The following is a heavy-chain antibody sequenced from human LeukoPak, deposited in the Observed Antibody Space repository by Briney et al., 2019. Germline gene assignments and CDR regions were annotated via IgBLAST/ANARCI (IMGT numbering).Heavy chain of an antibody. Sequence: GGSLRLSCAASGFTFSNYAMHWVRQAPGKGLEWVAIISYDGSNKFYANSVKGRFTISRDNSKNTLFLQMNSLRIEDTAVYYCARDYHSGSGEGRFDYWGQGTLVTVSS. CDR1: GFTFSNYA. J-gene: IGHJ4*02. CDR3: ARDYHSGSGEGRFDY. D-gene: IGHD1-26*01. V-gene: IGHV3-30-3*01. CDR2: ISYDGSNK.